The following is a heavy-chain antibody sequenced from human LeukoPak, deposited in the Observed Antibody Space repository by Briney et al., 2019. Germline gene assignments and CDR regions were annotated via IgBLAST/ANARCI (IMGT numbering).Heavy chain of an antibody. CDR2: IIPIFGTA. D-gene: IGHD2-8*01. Sequence: SVEVSCKASGGTFSSYAISWVRQAPGQGLEWMGGIIPIFGTANYAQKFQGRVTITADESTSTAYMELSSLRSEDTAVYYCATGYCTNGVCFPPGTNYYFDYWGQGTLVTVSS. V-gene: IGHV1-69*13. CDR1: GGTFSSYA. J-gene: IGHJ4*02. CDR3: ATGYCTNGVCFPPGTNYYFDY.